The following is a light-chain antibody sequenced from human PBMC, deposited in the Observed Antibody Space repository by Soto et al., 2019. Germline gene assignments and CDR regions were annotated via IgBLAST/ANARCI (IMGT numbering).Light chain of an antibody. CDR2: EVS. CDR3: SSYTSSSTLPWV. V-gene: IGLV2-14*01. Sequence: QSALTQPASVSGSPGQSITISCTGTSSDVGGYNYVSWYQQHPGKAPKLMIYEVSNRPSXVXXXFXGSKSGNTASLTISGLQAEDEADYYCSSYTSSSTLPWVFGGGTKLTVL. J-gene: IGLJ3*02. CDR1: SSDVGGYNY.